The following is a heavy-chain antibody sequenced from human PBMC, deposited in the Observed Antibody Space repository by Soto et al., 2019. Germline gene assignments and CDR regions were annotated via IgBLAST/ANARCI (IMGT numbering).Heavy chain of an antibody. Sequence: QLQLQELGPGLVKPSETLSLTCTVSGASISSSNYYWGWIRQPPGKGLEWIGTIHYSGSAYYNPSRKSRLTMSIDTSKNQCSLKVSSVTAADTALYYCVRHAPYKSGWANRNDYWGQGTLVTVSS. J-gene: IGHJ4*02. CDR3: VRHAPYKSGWANRNDY. D-gene: IGHD6-19*01. CDR2: IHYSGSA. V-gene: IGHV4-39*01. CDR1: GASISSSNYY.